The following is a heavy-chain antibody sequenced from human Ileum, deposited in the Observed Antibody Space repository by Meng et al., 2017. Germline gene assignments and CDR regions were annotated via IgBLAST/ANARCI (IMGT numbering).Heavy chain of an antibody. V-gene: IGHV4-4*02. CDR1: GDSISTTNW. Sequence: QGQLQEWGPGLVKPSGTLSLTCAVSGDSISTTNWWNWVRQPPGEGLEWIGEIYHSGLVNYNLSLKSRVTLSIDKSKNQFSLRLTSVTAADTAIFYCVRHGGKYFDSWGQGTLVTVSS. CDR2: IYHSGLV. J-gene: IGHJ4*02. D-gene: IGHD2-15*01. CDR3: VRHGGKYFDS.